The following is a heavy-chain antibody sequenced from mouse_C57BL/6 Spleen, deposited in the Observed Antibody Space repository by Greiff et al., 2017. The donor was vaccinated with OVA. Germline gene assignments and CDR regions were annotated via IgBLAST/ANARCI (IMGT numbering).Heavy chain of an antibody. CDR2: IYWDDDK. J-gene: IGHJ2*01. V-gene: IGHV8-12*01. Sequence: QVQLKESGPGILQSSQTLSLTCSFSGFSLSTSGMGVSWIRQPSGKGLEWLAHIYWDDDKRYNPSLKSRLTISKDTSRNQVFLKITSVDTADTATYYCARNGGPDGYLYFDYWGQGTTLTVSS. CDR1: GFSLSTSGMG. D-gene: IGHD2-3*01. CDR3: ARNGGPDGYLYFDY.